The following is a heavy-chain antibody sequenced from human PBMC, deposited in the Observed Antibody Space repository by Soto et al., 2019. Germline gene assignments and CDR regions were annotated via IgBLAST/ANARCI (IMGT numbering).Heavy chain of an antibody. CDR1: GYTFSNCG. CDR3: ARDSPPVDY. V-gene: IGHV1-18*01. J-gene: IGHJ4*02. Sequence: GASVKVSCKASGYTFSNCGISWVRQAPGQGLEWMGWISAYNGNTKYAQKLQGRVTMTTDTSTSTAYMELWSLRSDDTAVYYCARDSPPVDYWGQGTLVTVSS. CDR2: ISAYNGNT.